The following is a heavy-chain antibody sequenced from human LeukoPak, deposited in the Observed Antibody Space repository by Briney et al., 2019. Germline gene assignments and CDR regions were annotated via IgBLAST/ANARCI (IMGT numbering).Heavy chain of an antibody. V-gene: IGHV4-4*07. CDR2: IEDSGNI. CDR3: ARLWWRHGMATKIPLYFDY. J-gene: IGHJ4*02. CDR1: GGSITGDY. D-gene: IGHD5-24*01. Sequence: SETLSLTCIVSGGSITGDYWSWIRQPAGEGLEWLGLIEDSGNIDYNPSLKGRVTMSRDTSKNDFSLKLSSVTAADTAVYYCARLWWRHGMATKIPLYFDYWGQGTLVTVSS.